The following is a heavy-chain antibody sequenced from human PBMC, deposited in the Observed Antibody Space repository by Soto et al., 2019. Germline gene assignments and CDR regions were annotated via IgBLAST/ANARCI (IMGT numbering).Heavy chain of an antibody. CDR1: GFIFSTYT. CDR3: LTDYSCGCYETS. Sequence: SVRLSCSASGFIFSTYTMLWVRQAPGKGLEYVSAINTGAGTSYADSVKGRFTISRDNSKNTLYLQMSSLRPEDTAVYYCLTDYSCGCYETSWGQGSLGNV. V-gene: IGHV3-64D*06. D-gene: IGHD6-19*01. CDR2: INTGAGT. J-gene: IGHJ5*02.